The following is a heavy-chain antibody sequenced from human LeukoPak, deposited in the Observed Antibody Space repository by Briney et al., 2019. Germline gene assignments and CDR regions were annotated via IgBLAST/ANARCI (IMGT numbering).Heavy chain of an antibody. J-gene: IGHJ4*02. CDR2: ISGSGGST. CDR3: ANTVVRGVTSDY. V-gene: IGHV3-23*01. Sequence: PGGSLRLSCAASGLVFGKYAMAWVRQAPGKGLEWVSAISGSGGSTYYADSVKGRFTISRDNSKNTLYLQMNSLRAEDTAVYYCANTVVRGVTSDYWGQGTLVTVSS. CDR1: GLVFGKYA. D-gene: IGHD3-10*01.